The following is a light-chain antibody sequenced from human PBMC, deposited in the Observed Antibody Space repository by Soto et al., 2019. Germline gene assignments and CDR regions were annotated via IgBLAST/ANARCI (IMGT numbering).Light chain of an antibody. CDR3: QQSYNTSPIT. CDR2: AAS. CDR1: ETISTF. Sequence: DIQMTQSPSSLSASVGDRVTMTCRASETISTFLNWYQHTPGKAPKLLIYAASHLQSGVPSRFSGSGSGTDFTLTISGLQPEDFASYYCQQSYNTSPITFGQGTRLDIK. J-gene: IGKJ5*01. V-gene: IGKV1-39*01.